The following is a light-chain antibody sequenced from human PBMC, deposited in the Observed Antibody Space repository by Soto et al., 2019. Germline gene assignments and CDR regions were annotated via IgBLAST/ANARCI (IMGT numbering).Light chain of an antibody. CDR2: GAS. J-gene: IGKJ5*01. Sequence: DIQMTQSPSSVSASVGDRVTITCWASQDVGKWLAWYQQKPGKAPTLLIHGASSLQSGVPSRYSGSGHGTDFTLTISSLQPEDFATYYCQQANSFPITFGQGTRLEIK. CDR3: QQANSFPIT. V-gene: IGKV1-12*01. CDR1: QDVGKW.